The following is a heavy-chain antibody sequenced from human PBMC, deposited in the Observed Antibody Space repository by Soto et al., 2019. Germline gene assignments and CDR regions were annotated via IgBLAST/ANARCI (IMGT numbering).Heavy chain of an antibody. J-gene: IGHJ6*02. D-gene: IGHD3-22*01. CDR2: IIPIFGTA. V-gene: IGHV1-69*13. CDR1: GGTFSSYA. Sequence: ASVKVSCKASGGTFSSYAISWVRQAPGQGLEWMGGIIPIFGTANYAQKFQGRVTITADESTSTAYMELSSLRSEDTAVYYCARDRPYYDSSGYPPPTPPFYGMDVWGQGTTVTVSS. CDR3: ARDRPYYDSSGYPPPTPPFYGMDV.